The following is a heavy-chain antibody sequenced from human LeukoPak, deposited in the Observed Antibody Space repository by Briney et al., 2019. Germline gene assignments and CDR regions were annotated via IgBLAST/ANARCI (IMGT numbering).Heavy chain of an antibody. D-gene: IGHD3-3*01. V-gene: IGHV4-39*01. CDR1: GGSISSGSYY. CDR2: IYYSGST. J-gene: IGHJ5*02. Sequence: SQTLSLTCTVSGGSISSGSYYWSWIRQPPGKGLEWIGSIYYSGSTYYNPSLKSRVTISVDTSKNQFSLKLSSVTAADTAVYYCARQEPFWSGYYTGWFDPWGQGTLVTVSS. CDR3: ARQEPFWSGYYTGWFDP.